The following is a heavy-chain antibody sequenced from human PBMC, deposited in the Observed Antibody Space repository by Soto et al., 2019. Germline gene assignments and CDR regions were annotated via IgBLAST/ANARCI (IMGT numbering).Heavy chain of an antibody. CDR3: ARVWEGYCSSTRCYHSHYYYMDV. Sequence: GGSLRLSCAASGFTFSDYYMSWIRQAPGKGLEWVSYISSSGSTIYYADSVKGRFTISRDNAKNSLYLQMNSLRAEDTAVYYCARVWEGYCSSTRCYHSHYYYMDVWGKGTTVTVSS. V-gene: IGHV3-11*01. CDR1: GFTFSDYY. D-gene: IGHD2-2*01. J-gene: IGHJ6*03. CDR2: ISSSGSTI.